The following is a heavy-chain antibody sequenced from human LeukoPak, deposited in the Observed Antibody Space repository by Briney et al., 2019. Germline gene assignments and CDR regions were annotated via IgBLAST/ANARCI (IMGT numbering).Heavy chain of an antibody. J-gene: IGHJ4*02. D-gene: IGHD3-16*02. CDR1: GYTFTSYG. Sequence: ASVKVSCKASGYTFTSYGICWVRQAPGQGLEWMGWISAYNGNTNYAQKLQGRVTMTTDTSTSTAYMELRSLRSDDTAVYYCARDLGLRLGELSPMYWGQGTLVTVSS. CDR3: ARDLGLRLGELSPMY. CDR2: ISAYNGNT. V-gene: IGHV1-18*01.